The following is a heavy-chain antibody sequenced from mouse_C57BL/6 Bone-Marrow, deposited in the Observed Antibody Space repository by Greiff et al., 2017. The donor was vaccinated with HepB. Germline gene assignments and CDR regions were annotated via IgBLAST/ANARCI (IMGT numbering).Heavy chain of an antibody. CDR1: GFNIKDYY. CDR2: IDPEDGET. Sequence: VQLQQSGAELVKPGASVKLSCTASGFNIKDYYMHWVKQRTEQGLEWIGRIDPEDGETKYAPKFQGKATIPADTSSNTAYLQLSSQTSEDAAVYYGAGTGTAWFAYWGQGTLVTVSA. V-gene: IGHV14-2*01. CDR3: AGTGTAWFAY. J-gene: IGHJ3*01. D-gene: IGHD4-1*01.